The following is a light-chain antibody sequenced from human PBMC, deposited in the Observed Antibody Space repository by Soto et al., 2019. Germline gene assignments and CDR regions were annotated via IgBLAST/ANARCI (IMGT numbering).Light chain of an antibody. Sequence: DIQMTKSPPTLAASIGERVTITCRASQNINNWIAWYQQKPGKAPKLLIYDASSLESGVPSRFSGSGSGTDFSLTISSLQPEDFATYYCQQSFSTPLFTFGPGTKVDIK. J-gene: IGKJ3*01. CDR2: DAS. CDR1: QNINNW. CDR3: QQSFSTPLFT. V-gene: IGKV1-5*01.